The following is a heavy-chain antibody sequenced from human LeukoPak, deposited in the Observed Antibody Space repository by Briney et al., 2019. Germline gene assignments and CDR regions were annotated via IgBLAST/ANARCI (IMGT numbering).Heavy chain of an antibody. CDR2: ISSSSSYI. Sequence: GGSLRLSCAASGFTFSSYSMNWVRQAPGKGLEWVSSISSSSSYIYYADSVKGRFTISRDNAKNSLYLQMNSLRAEDTAVYYRARDLRLGGTVNYWGQGTLVTVSS. CDR1: GFTFSSYS. V-gene: IGHV3-21*01. CDR3: ARDLRLGGTVNY. D-gene: IGHD5/OR15-5a*01. J-gene: IGHJ4*02.